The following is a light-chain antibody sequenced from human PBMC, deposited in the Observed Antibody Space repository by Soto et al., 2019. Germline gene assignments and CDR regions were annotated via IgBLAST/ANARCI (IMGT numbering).Light chain of an antibody. CDR1: TSNIGAGYD. CDR2: DKD. CDR3: KSYDSSLNSPLV. J-gene: IGLJ2*01. Sequence: QSVLTQPPSVSGAAGQRVTISCTGSTSNIGAGYDVHWYQQLPGTAPKLLIYDKDNRPSGVPDRFSASKSGTSASLAITGLQAEDEAYYYCKSYDSSLNSPLVFGGGTTLTVL. V-gene: IGLV1-40*01.